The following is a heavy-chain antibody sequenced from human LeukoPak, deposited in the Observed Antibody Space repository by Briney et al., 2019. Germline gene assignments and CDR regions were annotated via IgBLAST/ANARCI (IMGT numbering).Heavy chain of an antibody. CDR3: TRGPPFRGSQGWFDP. J-gene: IGHJ5*02. Sequence: GASVKVSCKASGYTFTRYDINWVRQATGQGFEWMGWLNPNSGKSDFAQKFQGRVTMTRDTSISTAYMELGSLISEDTAVYYCTRGPPFRGSQGWFDPWGQGTLVIVSS. V-gene: IGHV1-8*01. CDR1: GYTFTRYD. CDR2: LNPNSGKS. D-gene: IGHD1-26*01.